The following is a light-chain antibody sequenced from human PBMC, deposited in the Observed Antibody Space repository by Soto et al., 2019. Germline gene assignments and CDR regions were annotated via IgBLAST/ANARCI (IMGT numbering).Light chain of an antibody. Sequence: DIQMTQSPSFVSASVGDRVTITCRASQGITSWLAWYQQKPGRAPKLLIHAASSLESGVPSRFSGSGSGTDFTLTISNLQPEDFATYYCQPTSSFPLTFGGGTKVEIK. CDR1: QGITSW. J-gene: IGKJ4*01. V-gene: IGKV1-12*01. CDR3: QPTSSFPLT. CDR2: AAS.